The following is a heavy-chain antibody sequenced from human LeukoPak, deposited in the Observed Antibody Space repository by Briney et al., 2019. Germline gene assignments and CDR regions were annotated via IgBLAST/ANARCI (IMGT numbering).Heavy chain of an antibody. CDR1: GGTFSSYA. D-gene: IGHD6-13*01. J-gene: IGHJ4*02. CDR2: IIPIFGTA. Sequence: GASVKVSCKASGGTFSSYAISWVRQAPGQGLEWMGGIIPIFGTANYAQKFQGRVTITADESTSTAYMELSSLRSEDTAVYYCARDGQQLTSIDYWGQGTLVTVSS. V-gene: IGHV1-69*01. CDR3: ARDGQQLTSIDY.